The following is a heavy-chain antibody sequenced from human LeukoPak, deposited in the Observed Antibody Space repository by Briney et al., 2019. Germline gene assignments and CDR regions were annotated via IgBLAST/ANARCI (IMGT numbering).Heavy chain of an antibody. CDR1: GYTFTGYY. CDR3: ARVAAKPSCSSTSCSPVYNWFDP. J-gene: IGHJ5*02. Sequence: GASVKVSCKASGYTFTGYYMHWVRQAPGQGLEWMGRINPNNGGTNYAQKFQGRVTMTRDTSTSTVYMELSSLRSEDTAVYYCARVAAKPSCSSTSCSPVYNWFDPWGQGTLVTVSS. CDR2: INPNNGGT. D-gene: IGHD2-2*01. V-gene: IGHV1-2*06.